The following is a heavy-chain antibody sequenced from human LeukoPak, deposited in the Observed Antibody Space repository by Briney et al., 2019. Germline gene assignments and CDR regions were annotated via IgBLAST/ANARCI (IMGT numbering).Heavy chain of an antibody. CDR1: GGSISSYF. V-gene: IGHV4-59*01. J-gene: IGHJ4*02. CDR2: ISYSGST. Sequence: SETLSLTCTVSGGSISSYFWSWIRQPPGKGLEWIGYISYSGSTNFNPSLKSRVTISVDTSKNQFSLKLSSVTAADTAVYYCARDLSTGYFDYWGQGTLVTVSS. CDR3: ARDLSTGYFDY.